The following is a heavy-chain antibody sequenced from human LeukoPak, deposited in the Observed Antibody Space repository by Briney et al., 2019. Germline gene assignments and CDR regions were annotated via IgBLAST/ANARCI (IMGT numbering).Heavy chain of an antibody. CDR3: ARTDSSGWSAFDI. CDR2: IYYSGST. Sequence: PSETLSLTCTVSGGSISSSSYYWGWIRQPPGKGLEWIGSIYYSGSTYYNPSLKSRVTISVDTSKNQFSLKLSSVTAADTAVYYCARTDSSGWSAFDIWGQGTMVTVSS. D-gene: IGHD6-19*01. CDR1: GGSISSSSYY. J-gene: IGHJ3*02. V-gene: IGHV4-39*07.